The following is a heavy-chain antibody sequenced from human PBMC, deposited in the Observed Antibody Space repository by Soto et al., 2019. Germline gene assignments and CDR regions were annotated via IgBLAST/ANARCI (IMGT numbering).Heavy chain of an antibody. J-gene: IGHJ2*01. CDR1: GGSFSGYY. CDR3: DSDSNDMLTGPPWVGYVDL. Sequence: QVQLQQWGAGPLRPLEPLSLTCGVSGGSFSGYYWAWIRQSPVKGLEWIGAINDRGYINYNPYLKSRVSISVDTSKNHYSLNLRSLTAADTAVYYWDSDSNDMLTGPPWVGYVDLGGRCTLVPVSS. V-gene: IGHV4-34*01. CDR2: INDRGYI. D-gene: IGHD3-9*01.